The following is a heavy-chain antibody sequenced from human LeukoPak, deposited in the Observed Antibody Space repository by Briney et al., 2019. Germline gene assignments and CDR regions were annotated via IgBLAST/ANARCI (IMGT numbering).Heavy chain of an antibody. CDR2: ISSSGSTI. CDR3: ARGATVWARMDV. D-gene: IGHD4-17*01. V-gene: IGHV3-48*04. CDR1: GFTFSAYS. J-gene: IGHJ6*03. Sequence: GGSLRLSCAASGFTFSAYSMNWVRQAPGKGLEWVSYISSSGSTIYYVGSVKGRFTVSRDNAKNSLHLQMNSLRAEDTAVYYCARGATVWARMDVWGKGTTVTVSS.